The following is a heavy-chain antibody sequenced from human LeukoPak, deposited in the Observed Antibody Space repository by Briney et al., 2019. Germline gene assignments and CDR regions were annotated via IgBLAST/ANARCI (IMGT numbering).Heavy chain of an antibody. CDR2: ISSSSSYI. CDR3: ARERPEWENFGSWSNPFDY. J-gene: IGHJ4*02. CDR1: GFTFSSYS. D-gene: IGHD6-13*01. Sequence: PGGSLRLSCAASGFTFSSYSMNWVRQAPGKGLEWVSSISSSSSYIYYADSVKGRFTISRDNAKNSLYLQMNSLRAEDTAVYYCARERPEWENFGSWSNPFDYWGQGTLVTVSS. V-gene: IGHV3-21*04.